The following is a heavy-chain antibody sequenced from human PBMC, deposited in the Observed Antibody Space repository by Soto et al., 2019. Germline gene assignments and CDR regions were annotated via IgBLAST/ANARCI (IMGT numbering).Heavy chain of an antibody. CDR3: ARTGIAAAGYDY. D-gene: IGHD6-13*01. CDR2: MFHSGST. Sequence: SETLSLTCTVSGYFISSGYYWGWIRQPPGKGLEWIGSMFHSGSTHYNPSLKSRVTMSVDTSKNQFSLRLSSVTASDTAVHYCARTGIAAAGYDYWGQGTLVTVSS. J-gene: IGHJ4*02. CDR1: GYFISSGYY. V-gene: IGHV4-38-2*02.